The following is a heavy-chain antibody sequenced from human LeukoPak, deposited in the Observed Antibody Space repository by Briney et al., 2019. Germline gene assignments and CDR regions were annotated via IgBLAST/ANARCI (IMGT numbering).Heavy chain of an antibody. CDR1: GFTVDSNY. CDR2: IYAGGNT. CDR3: ARGDDSGYYDYFDY. V-gene: IGHV3-53*01. J-gene: IGHJ4*02. D-gene: IGHD3-22*01. Sequence: GGSLRLSCAASGFTVDSNYLSWVRQAPGKGLEWVSTIYAGGNTYYAASVKGRFTISRDFSKNTVFLHMNSLRAEDTAMYYCARGDDSGYYDYFDYWGQGALVTVSS.